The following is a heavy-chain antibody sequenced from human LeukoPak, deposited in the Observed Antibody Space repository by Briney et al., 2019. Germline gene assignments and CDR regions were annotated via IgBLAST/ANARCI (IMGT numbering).Heavy chain of an antibody. D-gene: IGHD3-10*01. CDR2: IYYSGST. V-gene: IGHV4-30-4*01. CDR1: GGSISSSDYF. CDR3: ARYGSGGNWFDP. J-gene: IGHJ5*02. Sequence: PSETLSLTCTVSGGSISSSDYFWSWIRQFPRKGLEWIGHIYYSGSTNYNPSLKSRVTISVDTSKNQFSLKLSSVTAADTAVYYCARYGSGGNWFDPWGQGTLVTASS.